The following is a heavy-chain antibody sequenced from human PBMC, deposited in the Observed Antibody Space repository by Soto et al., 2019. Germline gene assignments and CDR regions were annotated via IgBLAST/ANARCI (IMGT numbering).Heavy chain of an antibody. J-gene: IGHJ6*02. D-gene: IGHD6-19*01. CDR2: ISAYNGNT. CDR1: GYTFTSYG. V-gene: IGHV1-18*04. Sequence: GXSVKVSCKASGYTFTSYGISWVRQAPGQGLEWMGWISAYNGNTNYAQKLQGRVTMTTDTSTSTVYMELSSLRSEDTAVYYCARDRESSGWYRKNYYGMDVWGQGTTVTVSS. CDR3: ARDRESSGWYRKNYYGMDV.